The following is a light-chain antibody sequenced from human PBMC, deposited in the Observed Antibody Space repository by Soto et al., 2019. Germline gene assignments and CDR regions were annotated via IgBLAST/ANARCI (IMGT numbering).Light chain of an antibody. CDR2: GAS. J-gene: IGKJ1*01. CDR1: QSVNSK. V-gene: IGKV3-15*01. CDR3: QQYTIWPRT. Sequence: EVVMTQSPATLSVSPGERATLSCRASQSVNSKLAWYQQKPGQAPRLLIHGASTRATGIPATYSGSGSGTEFTLTITSLKSEDFAIDYCQQYTIWPRTFGQGTRVEIK.